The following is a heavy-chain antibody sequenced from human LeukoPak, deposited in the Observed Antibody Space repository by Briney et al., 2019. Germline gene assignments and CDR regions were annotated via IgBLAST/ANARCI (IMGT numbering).Heavy chain of an antibody. Sequence: PSETLSLTCTVSGGSISSYYWSWIRQPPGKGLEWIGYISYSGSTNYNPSLKSRVTISVDTSKNQFSLKLSSVTAADTAVYYCARHHYYHSSSYYYFDYWGQGTLVTVSS. CDR1: GGSISSYY. CDR3: ARHHYYHSSSYYYFDY. CDR2: ISYSGST. V-gene: IGHV4-59*08. D-gene: IGHD3-22*01. J-gene: IGHJ4*02.